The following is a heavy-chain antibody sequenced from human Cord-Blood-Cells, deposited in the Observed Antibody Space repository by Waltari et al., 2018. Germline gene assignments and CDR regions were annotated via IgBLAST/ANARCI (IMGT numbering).Heavy chain of an antibody. CDR2: IIPIFGTA. V-gene: IGHV1-69*01. J-gene: IGHJ2*01. CDR3: ASRQSRSWYFDL. Sequence: QVQLVQSGAEVKKPGSSVKVSCKASGGTFSSYAISWVRQAPGQGLEWMGGIIPIFGTANDAPKFHGRVMITADESTSTAYMGLSSLRSEDTAVYYCASRQSRSWYFDLWVRGTLVTVSS. CDR1: GGTFSSYA. D-gene: IGHD6-6*01.